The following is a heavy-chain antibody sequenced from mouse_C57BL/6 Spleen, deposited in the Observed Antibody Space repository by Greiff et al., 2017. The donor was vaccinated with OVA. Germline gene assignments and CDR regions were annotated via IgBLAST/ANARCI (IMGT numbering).Heavy chain of an antibody. Sequence: VQLQQSGPELVKPGASVKISCKASGYAFSSSWMNWVKQRPGKGLEWIGRIYPGDGDTNYNGKFKGKATLTADKSSSTAYMQLSSLTSEDSAVYFCARPEYGSSPPWFAYWGQGTLVTVSA. J-gene: IGHJ3*01. CDR3: ARPEYGSSPPWFAY. D-gene: IGHD1-1*01. V-gene: IGHV1-82*01. CDR2: IYPGDGDT. CDR1: GYAFSSSW.